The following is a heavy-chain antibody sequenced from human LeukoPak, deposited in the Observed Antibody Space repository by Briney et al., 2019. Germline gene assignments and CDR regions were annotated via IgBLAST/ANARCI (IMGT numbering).Heavy chain of an antibody. CDR1: GFTFSSYG. V-gene: IGHV3-30*02. D-gene: IGHD3-22*01. Sequence: GSLRLSCAASGFTFSSYGMHWVRQAPGKGLEWVAFIRYDGGNKYYADSVKGRFTISRDNSKNTLYLQMNSLRAEDTAVYYCAKTYYYDSSGYYLNRPFDYWGQGTLVTVSS. CDR2: IRYDGGNK. J-gene: IGHJ4*02. CDR3: AKTYYYDSSGYYLNRPFDY.